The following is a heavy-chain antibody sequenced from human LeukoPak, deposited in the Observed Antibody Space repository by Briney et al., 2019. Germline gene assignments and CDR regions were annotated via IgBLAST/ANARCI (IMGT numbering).Heavy chain of an antibody. J-gene: IGHJ4*02. Sequence: GGSRRLSCAASGFTFSSYWMHWVRQAPGKGLVWVSRINNEGSDTIYADSVKGRFTISRDNAKNTLYLQINSLRAEDTAVYYCARGGGGNFDYWGQGTLVTVSS. CDR2: INNEGSDT. V-gene: IGHV3-74*01. D-gene: IGHD1-1*01. CDR3: ARGGGGNFDY. CDR1: GFTFSSYW.